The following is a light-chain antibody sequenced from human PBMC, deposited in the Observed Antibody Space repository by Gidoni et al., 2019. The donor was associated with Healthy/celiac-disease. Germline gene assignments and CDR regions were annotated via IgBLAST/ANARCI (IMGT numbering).Light chain of an antibody. J-gene: IGKJ5*01. CDR3: QPSYSTPRS. Sequence: DIQMTQSPSSLSASVGDRVTITCRASQSISSYLNWYQQKPGKAPKLLIYAASSLQSGVPSRFSGRRSGPDFTLPISRLHPEDFAPYYCQPSYSTPRSFGQGTRLEIK. CDR2: AAS. CDR1: QSISSY. V-gene: IGKV1-39*01.